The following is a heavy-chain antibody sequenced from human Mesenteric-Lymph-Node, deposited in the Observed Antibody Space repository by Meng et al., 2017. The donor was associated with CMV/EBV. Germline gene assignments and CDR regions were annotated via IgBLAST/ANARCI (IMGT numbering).Heavy chain of an antibody. CDR1: GGSVSSGSYY. CDR2: IYYSGST. CDR3: ARERCSSTSCHGMDV. D-gene: IGHD2-2*01. Sequence: GSLRLSCTVSGGSVSSGSYYWSWIRQPPGKGLEWIGYIYYSGSTNYNPSLKSRVTISVDTSKNQFSLKLSSVTAADTAVYYCARERCSSTSCHGMDVWGQGTTVTVSS. J-gene: IGHJ6*02. V-gene: IGHV4-61*01.